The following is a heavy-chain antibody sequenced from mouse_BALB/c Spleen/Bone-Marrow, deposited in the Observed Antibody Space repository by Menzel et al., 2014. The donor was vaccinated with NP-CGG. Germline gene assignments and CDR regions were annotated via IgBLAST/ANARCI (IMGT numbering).Heavy chain of an antibody. CDR3: ARHSDYDYFDY. CDR1: GFTFSDYY. J-gene: IGHJ2*01. D-gene: IGHD2-4*01. Sequence: DVHLVESGGGLVQPGGSLKLSCATSGFTFSDYYMYWVRRTPEKRLEWVAYISNGGGSTYYPDTVKGRFTISRDNAKNTLYLQMSRLKSEDTAMYYCARHSDYDYFDYWGQGTTLTVSS. CDR2: ISNGGGST. V-gene: IGHV5-12*02.